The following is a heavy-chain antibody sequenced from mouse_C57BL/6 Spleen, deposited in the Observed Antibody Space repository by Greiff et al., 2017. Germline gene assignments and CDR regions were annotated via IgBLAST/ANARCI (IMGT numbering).Heavy chain of an antibody. J-gene: IGHJ1*03. D-gene: IGHD1-1*01. V-gene: IGHV1-55*01. Sequence: QVQLQQPGAELVKPGASVKMSCKASGYTFTSYWITWVKQRPGQGLAWIGDIYPGSGSTNYNEKFKSKATLTVDTSSSTAYMQLSSLTSEDSAVYYCARSGLYYGSSYWYFDVWGTGTTVTVSS. CDR3: ARSGLYYGSSYWYFDV. CDR1: GYTFTSYW. CDR2: IYPGSGST.